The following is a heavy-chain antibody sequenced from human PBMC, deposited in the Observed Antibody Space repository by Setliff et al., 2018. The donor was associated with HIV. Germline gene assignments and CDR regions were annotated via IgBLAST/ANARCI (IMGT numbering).Heavy chain of an antibody. Sequence: PSETLSLTCTVSGDSISSYYWSWIRQPPEKGLEWIGYIYYSGSTNYNPSLKSRVTISVDTSKNQFSLKLSSVTAADTAVYYCARQVGNKVLFDSWGQGTLLTVSS. D-gene: IGHD7-27*01. J-gene: IGHJ4*02. CDR3: ARQVGNKVLFDS. CDR1: GDSISSYY. CDR2: IYYSGST. V-gene: IGHV4-59*01.